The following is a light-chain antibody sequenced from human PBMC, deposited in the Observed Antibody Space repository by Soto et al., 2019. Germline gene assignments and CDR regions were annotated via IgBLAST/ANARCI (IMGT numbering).Light chain of an antibody. J-gene: IGKJ5*01. Sequence: DIVLTQSPATLSLSPGERATLSCRASQSVSSYLAWYQQKPGQAPRLLIYDASNRATGIPARFSGSGSGTDFTLTISSLEPEDFAVYYCQQRSNWPPDFGQGTRLEI. V-gene: IGKV3-11*01. CDR2: DAS. CDR3: QQRSNWPPD. CDR1: QSVSSY.